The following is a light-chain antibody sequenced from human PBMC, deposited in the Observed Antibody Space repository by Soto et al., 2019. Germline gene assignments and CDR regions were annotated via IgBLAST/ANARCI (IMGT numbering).Light chain of an antibody. V-gene: IGKV1-9*01. CDR3: QHFNSYPHT. J-gene: IGKJ2*01. CDR1: RGISSY. Sequence: DIQLTQSPSFLSASVGDRVTITCRASRGISSYLAWYQQKPGRAPKLLIYAASTLQSGVPSRISGSGSGTEFTLTVSSLQPEDFATYYCQHFNSYPHTFGQGTKLEIK. CDR2: AAS.